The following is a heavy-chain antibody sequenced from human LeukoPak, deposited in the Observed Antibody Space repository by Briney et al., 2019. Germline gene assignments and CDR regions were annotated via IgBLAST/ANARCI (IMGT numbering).Heavy chain of an antibody. J-gene: IGHJ4*02. V-gene: IGHV3-23*01. D-gene: IGHD6-19*01. Sequence: PGGSLRLSCAASGFTFRNYGMSWVRQAPGTGLEWVSLISGRDDNTYYADSVTGRFTISRDNSKNTLYLQMNSLRAEDTAVYYCAKGNSGWYDYWGQGTLVTVSS. CDR1: GFTFRNYG. CDR2: ISGRDDNT. CDR3: AKGNSGWYDY.